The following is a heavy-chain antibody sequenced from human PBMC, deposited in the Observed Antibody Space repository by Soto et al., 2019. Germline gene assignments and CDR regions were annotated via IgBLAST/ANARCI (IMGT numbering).Heavy chain of an antibody. CDR1: GFSVSSKY. CDR3: TRDDVHFNGDRYYGVPMDV. J-gene: IGHJ6*04. Sequence: EVQLVESGGGLVQPGGSLRLSCAASGFSVSSKYMSWVRQAPGKGLEWVSLIQSGGTTYYAGSVKGRFTISRDYSENTLFLQMNSLRVEDTAVYYCTRDDVHFNGDRYYGVPMDVWGKETTVTVSA. V-gene: IGHV3-66*01. CDR2: IQSGGTT. D-gene: IGHD2-8*01.